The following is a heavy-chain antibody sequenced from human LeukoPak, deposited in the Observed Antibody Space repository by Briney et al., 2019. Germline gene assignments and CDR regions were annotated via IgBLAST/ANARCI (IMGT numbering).Heavy chain of an antibody. Sequence: GGSLRLSCAAPGFTFSSYAMSWVRQAPGKGLEWVSAISGSGGSTYYADSVKGRFTISRDNSKNTLYLQMNSLRAEDTAVYYCAKDWATVTTGGGHYWGQGTLVTVSS. CDR3: AKDWATVTTGGGHY. J-gene: IGHJ4*02. CDR2: ISGSGGST. V-gene: IGHV3-23*01. D-gene: IGHD4-17*01. CDR1: GFTFSSYA.